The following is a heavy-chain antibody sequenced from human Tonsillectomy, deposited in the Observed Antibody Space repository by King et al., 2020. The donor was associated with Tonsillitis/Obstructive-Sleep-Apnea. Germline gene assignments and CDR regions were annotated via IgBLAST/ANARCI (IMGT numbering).Heavy chain of an antibody. J-gene: IGHJ4*02. V-gene: IGHV3-74*01. D-gene: IGHD3-16*01. CDR3: SRDTFGREDY. Sequence: VQLVESGGGFVQPGGSLRISCADYGFTFSGYWMHWVRPFPVGGLVLVSRVNHDGSGTYYADSVKGRFTISKDKAKEVLYLQMNSLRTDDTGVYYCSRDTFGREDYWGQGTLVTVSS. CDR1: GFTFSGYW. CDR2: VNHDGSGT.